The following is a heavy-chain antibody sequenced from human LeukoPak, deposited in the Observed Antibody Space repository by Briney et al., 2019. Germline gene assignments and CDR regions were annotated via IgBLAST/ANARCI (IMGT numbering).Heavy chain of an antibody. Sequence: SETLSLTCTVSGGSISSYYWSWIRQPAGKGLEWIGRIYTSGSTNYNPFLKSRVTMSVDTSKNQFSLKLSSVTAADTAVYYCARGPWDDFWSGYYMYWGQGTLVTVSS. CDR1: GGSISSYY. V-gene: IGHV4-4*07. D-gene: IGHD3-3*01. CDR2: IYTSGST. CDR3: ARGPWDDFWSGYYMY. J-gene: IGHJ4*02.